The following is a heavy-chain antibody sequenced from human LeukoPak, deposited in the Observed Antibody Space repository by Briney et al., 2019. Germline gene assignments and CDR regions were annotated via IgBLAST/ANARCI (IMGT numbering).Heavy chain of an antibody. CDR3: AKGPPPYGGYAATHYYFDY. D-gene: IGHD4-17*01. J-gene: IGHJ4*02. CDR1: GFTFSSYA. V-gene: IGHV3-23*01. Sequence: GGSLRLSCAASGFTFSSYAMSWVRQAPGKGLEWVSAISGSGGSTYYADSVKGRFTISRDNSKNTLYLQMNSLRAEDTAVYYCAKGPPPYGGYAATHYYFDYWGQGTLVTVSS. CDR2: ISGSGGST.